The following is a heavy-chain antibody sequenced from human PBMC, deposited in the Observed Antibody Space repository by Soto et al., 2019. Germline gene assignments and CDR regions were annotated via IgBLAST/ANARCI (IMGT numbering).Heavy chain of an antibody. J-gene: IGHJ3*02. CDR2: IWYDGSNK. CDR1: GFTFSSYG. Sequence: QVQLVESGGGVVQPGRSLRLSCAASGFTFSSYGMHWVRQAPGKGLEGVAVIWYDGSNKYYADSVKGRFTISRDNSKNTLYLQMNSLRAEDTAVYYCARDRPKLGYWRGGSCYPGDIWGQGTMVTVSS. V-gene: IGHV3-33*01. CDR3: ARDRPKLGYWRGGSCYPGDI. D-gene: IGHD2-15*01.